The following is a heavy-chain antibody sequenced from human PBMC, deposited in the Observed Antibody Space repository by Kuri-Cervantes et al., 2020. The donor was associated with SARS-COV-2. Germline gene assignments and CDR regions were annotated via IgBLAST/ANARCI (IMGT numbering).Heavy chain of an antibody. J-gene: IGHJ6*02. D-gene: IGHD3-10*01. CDR1: GGSFSGYY. CDR3: ARGLMVRGVNYYYYYGMDD. Sequence: GSLRLSCDVYGGSFSGYYWSWIRQPPGKGLEWIGEINHSGSTNYNPSLKSRVTISVDTSKNQFSLKLSSVTAADTAVYYCARGLMVRGVNYYYYYGMDDWGQGTTVTVSS. CDR2: INHSGST. V-gene: IGHV4-34*01.